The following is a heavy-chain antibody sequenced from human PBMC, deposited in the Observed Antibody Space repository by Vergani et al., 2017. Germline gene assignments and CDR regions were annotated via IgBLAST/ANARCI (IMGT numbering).Heavy chain of an antibody. J-gene: IGHJ3*01. CDR1: GFTFSSYD. CDR3: TRGQTGPGAFDV. CDR2: IGIAGDT. Sequence: EVQLVESGGGLVQPGGSLRLSCAASGFTFSSYDMHWVRQSTGKGLEWVSVIGIAGDTYYPGSVKGRFTISRENAKNSLYLQMNSLRAADTAVYYCTRGQTGPGAFDVWGQGTMVTVSS. V-gene: IGHV3-13*01. D-gene: IGHD1-1*01.